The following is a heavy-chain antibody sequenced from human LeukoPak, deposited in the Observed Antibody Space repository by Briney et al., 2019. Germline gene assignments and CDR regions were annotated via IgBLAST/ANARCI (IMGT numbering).Heavy chain of an antibody. D-gene: IGHD6-19*01. Sequence: ASVKVSCKASGYTFTSYYMHWVRQAPGQGLEWMGIINPSGGSTSYAQKFQGRVTMTRDTSTSTVCMELSSLRPEDTAVYYCARDPQYSSGWYSSDYWGQGTLVTVSS. J-gene: IGHJ4*02. CDR1: GYTFTSYY. V-gene: IGHV1-46*03. CDR3: ARDPQYSSGWYSSDY. CDR2: INPSGGST.